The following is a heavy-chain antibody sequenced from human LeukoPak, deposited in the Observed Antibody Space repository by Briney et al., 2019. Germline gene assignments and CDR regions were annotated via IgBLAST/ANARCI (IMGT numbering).Heavy chain of an antibody. CDR2: IYHSGST. V-gene: IGHV4-4*02. Sequence: KPSETLSLTCAVSGGSISSSNWWSWVRQPPGKGLEWIGEIYHSGSTNYNPSLKSRVTISVDKSKNQFSLKLSSVTAADTAVYYCARDRYGGSPGLDYWGQGTLVTVSS. J-gene: IGHJ4*02. D-gene: IGHD3-10*01. CDR3: ARDRYGGSPGLDY. CDR1: GGSISSSNW.